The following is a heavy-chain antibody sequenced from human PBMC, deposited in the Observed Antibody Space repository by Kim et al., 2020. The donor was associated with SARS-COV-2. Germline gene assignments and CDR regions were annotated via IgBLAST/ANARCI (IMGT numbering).Heavy chain of an antibody. V-gene: IGHV3-48*03. CDR1: GFTFSSYE. J-gene: IGHJ4*02. CDR3: ARSRSYGAMIVVEYFDY. Sequence: GGSLRLSCAASGFTFSSYEMNWVRQAPGKGLEWVSYISSSGSTIYYADSVKGRFTISRDNAKNSLYLQMNSLRAEDTAVYYCARSRSYGAMIVVEYFDYWGQGTLVTVSS. CDR2: ISSSGSTI. D-gene: IGHD3-22*01.